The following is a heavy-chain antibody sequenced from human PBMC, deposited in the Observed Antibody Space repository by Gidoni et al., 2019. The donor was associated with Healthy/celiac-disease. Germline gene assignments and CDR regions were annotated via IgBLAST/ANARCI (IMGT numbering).Heavy chain of an antibody. CDR3: VGGVGWWYYFDY. V-gene: IGHV3-23*01. CDR1: GFPFSSYA. Sequence: EVQLLESGGGLVQHGVSLRLSCAVSGFPFSSYAMSWVRQSPGKGLGWVSAISGSGGSTYYADSVKGRFTISRDNSKNTLYLQMNSLRAEDTAVYYCVGGVGWWYYFDYWGQGTLVTVSS. CDR2: ISGSGGST. J-gene: IGHJ4*02. D-gene: IGHD3-16*01.